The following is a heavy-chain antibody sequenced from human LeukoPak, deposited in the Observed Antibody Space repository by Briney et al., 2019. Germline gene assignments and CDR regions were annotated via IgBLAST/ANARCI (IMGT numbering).Heavy chain of an antibody. Sequence: GGSLRLSCAASGFTFSSYGMHWVRQAPGKGLEWVAVISYDGSNKYYADSVKGRFTISRDNSKNTLYLQMNSLRAEDTAVYYCARDLWPYSSGWSNWFDPWGQGTLVTVSS. CDR2: ISYDGSNK. V-gene: IGHV3-30*03. D-gene: IGHD6-19*01. J-gene: IGHJ5*02. CDR3: ARDLWPYSSGWSNWFDP. CDR1: GFTFSSYG.